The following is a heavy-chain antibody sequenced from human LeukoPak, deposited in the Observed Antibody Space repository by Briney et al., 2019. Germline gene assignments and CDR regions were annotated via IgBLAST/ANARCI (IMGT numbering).Heavy chain of an antibody. Sequence: IPSETLSLTCTVSGDSISSYYWAWIRQPPGKGLEWIGYVYYTGSANYNPSLKSRVTISIDTSKNQFSLKLNSVTAADTALYYCARHGLGYNYGPIDYWGQGTLVTVSS. CDR3: ARHGLGYNYGPIDY. V-gene: IGHV4-59*08. J-gene: IGHJ4*02. CDR2: VYYTGSA. D-gene: IGHD5-18*01. CDR1: GDSISSYY.